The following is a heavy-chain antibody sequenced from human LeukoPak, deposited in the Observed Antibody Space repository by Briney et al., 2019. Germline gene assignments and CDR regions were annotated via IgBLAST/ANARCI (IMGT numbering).Heavy chain of an antibody. CDR2: ISAYNVNT. D-gene: IGHD6-13*01. CDR1: GYTFTLYG. V-gene: IGHV1-18*01. Sequence: ASQKVSSKTSGYTFTLYGIRWVRQAPGQGLEWVGWISAYNVNTNYTQKLQGSVTMTTDTPTSTAHMGLRTVRSADTAVYYSARVPGIAAAGTPIYYWGQGTLVPVSS. J-gene: IGHJ4*02. CDR3: ARVPGIAAAGTPIYY.